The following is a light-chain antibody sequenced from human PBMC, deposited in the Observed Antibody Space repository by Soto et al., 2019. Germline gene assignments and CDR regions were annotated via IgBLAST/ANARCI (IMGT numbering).Light chain of an antibody. Sequence: EIVLTQSPATLSLSPGERATLSCRASQSVSSYLVWYQQKPGQAPGLLIYDASKRATGIPARFSGSGSGTDFTLTISSLEPEDFAVYYCQQRSNWPPSWTFGQGTKLEIK. CDR3: QQRSNWPPSWT. V-gene: IGKV3-11*01. J-gene: IGKJ2*02. CDR2: DAS. CDR1: QSVSSY.